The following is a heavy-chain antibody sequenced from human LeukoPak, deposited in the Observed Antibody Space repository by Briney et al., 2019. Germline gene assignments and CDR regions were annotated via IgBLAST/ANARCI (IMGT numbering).Heavy chain of an antibody. V-gene: IGHV3-23*01. D-gene: IGHD4-17*01. Sequence: TGGSLRLSCAASGFTFTSYPMSWVRQAPGKGLEWVSTITGNGGSTYYADSVQGRFTISRDNAKNSLYLQMNSLRAEDTAVYYCARTLYGDYRFDYWGQGTLVTVSS. CDR2: ITGNGGST. CDR1: GFTFTSYP. CDR3: ARTLYGDYRFDY. J-gene: IGHJ4*02.